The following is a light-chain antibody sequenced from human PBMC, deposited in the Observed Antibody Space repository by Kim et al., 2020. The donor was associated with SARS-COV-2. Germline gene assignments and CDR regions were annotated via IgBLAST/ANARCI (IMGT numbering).Light chain of an antibody. CDR1: QSISSY. CDR2: AAS. J-gene: IGKJ2*01. CDR3: QQSYSTPYT. Sequence: ATVGDRGTIACRASQSISSYLKWYQQKPGKAPKLLIYAASSLQSGVPSRFSGSGSGTDFTLTISSLQPEDFATYYCQQSYSTPYTFGQGTKLEIK. V-gene: IGKV1-39*01.